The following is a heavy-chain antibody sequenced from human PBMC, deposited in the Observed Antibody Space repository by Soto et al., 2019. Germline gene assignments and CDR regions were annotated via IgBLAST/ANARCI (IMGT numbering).Heavy chain of an antibody. CDR2: ISGSGGST. Sequence: PGGSLRLSCAASGFTFSSYAMSWVRQAPGKGLEWVSAISGSGGSTYYADSVKGRLTISRDNSKNTLYLQMNSLRAEDTAVYYCAKGHKLRMYYYDSSGYSDYWGQGTLVTVSS. D-gene: IGHD3-22*01. V-gene: IGHV3-23*01. CDR1: GFTFSSYA. CDR3: AKGHKLRMYYYDSSGYSDY. J-gene: IGHJ4*02.